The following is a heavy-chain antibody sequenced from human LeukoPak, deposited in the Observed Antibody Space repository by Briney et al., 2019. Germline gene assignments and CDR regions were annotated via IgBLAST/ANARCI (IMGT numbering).Heavy chain of an antibody. J-gene: IGHJ3*02. CDR1: GYTLTELS. Sequence: ASVKVSCKVSGYTLTELSMHWVRQAPGKGLEWMGGFDPEDGETIYAQKFQGRVTMTEDTSTDTAYMELSSLRSEDTAVYYCATGVGQGSGSYYNGNDAFDIWGQGTTVTVSS. V-gene: IGHV1-24*01. CDR3: ATGVGQGSGSYYNGNDAFDI. CDR2: FDPEDGET. D-gene: IGHD3-10*01.